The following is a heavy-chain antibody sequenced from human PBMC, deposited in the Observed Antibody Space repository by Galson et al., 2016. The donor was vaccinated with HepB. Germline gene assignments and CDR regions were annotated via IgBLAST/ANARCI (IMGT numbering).Heavy chain of an antibody. CDR1: GFALSTYG. CDR2: IWYDGSNK. J-gene: IGHJ2*01. CDR3: AREPRSAVDWYFDL. Sequence: SLRLSCAASGFALSTYGMHWVRQAPGKGLEWVAVIWYDGSNKYYADSVKGRFTISRDNSKNTLYLQMDSLRAEDTAVYYCAREPRSAVDWYFDLWGRGTLVTVSS. D-gene: IGHD6-13*01. V-gene: IGHV3-33*01.